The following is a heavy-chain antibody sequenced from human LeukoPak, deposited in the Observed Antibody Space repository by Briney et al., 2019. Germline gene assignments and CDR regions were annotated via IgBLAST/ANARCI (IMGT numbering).Heavy chain of an antibody. CDR1: GGTFSSYA. D-gene: IGHD3-22*01. V-gene: IGHV1-69*05. Sequence: SVKVSCKASGGTFSSYAISWVRQAPGQGLEWMGRIIPIFGTANYAQKFQGRVTITTDESTSTAYMELSSLRSEDTAVYYCARVSEDYYDSSGYYPFDYRGQGTLVTVSS. J-gene: IGHJ4*02. CDR2: IIPIFGTA. CDR3: ARVSEDYYDSSGYYPFDY.